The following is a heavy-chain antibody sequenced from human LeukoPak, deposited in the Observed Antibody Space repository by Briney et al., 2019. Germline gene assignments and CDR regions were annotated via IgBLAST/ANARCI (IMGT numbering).Heavy chain of an antibody. J-gene: IGHJ3*02. CDR3: ARVPNYDYVWGSYRPNAFDI. CDR1: GGTFSSYA. D-gene: IGHD3-16*02. V-gene: IGHV1-69*05. Sequence: SVKVSCKASGGTFSSYAISWVRQAPGQGLEWMGRIIPIFGTANYAQKFQGRVTITTDESTSTAYMELSSLRSEDTAVYYCARVPNYDYVWGSYRPNAFDIWGQGTMVTVSS. CDR2: IIPIFGTA.